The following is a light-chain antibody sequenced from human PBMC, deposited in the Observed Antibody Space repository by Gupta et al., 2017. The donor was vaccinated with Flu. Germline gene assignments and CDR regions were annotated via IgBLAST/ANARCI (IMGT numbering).Light chain of an antibody. Sequence: QSALTQPRSVSGSPGQSVTISCTGTSSDVGGSNYVSWYQHYPGKAPKLIIYDVSERHSGVPDRFSGSKSGNTAFLTISGLQAEDEADYHCSSNAGGYSWVFGGGTKLTVL. J-gene: IGLJ3*02. CDR3: SSNAGGYSWV. CDR1: SSDVGGSNY. CDR2: DVS. V-gene: IGLV2-11*01.